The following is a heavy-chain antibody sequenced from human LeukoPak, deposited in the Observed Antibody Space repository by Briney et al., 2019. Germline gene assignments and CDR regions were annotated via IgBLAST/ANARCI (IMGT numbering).Heavy chain of an antibody. CDR3: ARRDRVVGSGSYSD. CDR1: GYSCTNYW. D-gene: IGHD3-10*01. Sequence: LGASLRISCKGSGYSCTNYWISWGRQMPGKGLEWMGRIDPSDSYTNYSPSFQGHVTISADKSISTSYLQWSSLKASDTAMYYCARRDRVVGSGSYSDWGQGTLVTVSS. V-gene: IGHV5-10-1*01. CDR2: IDPSDSYT. J-gene: IGHJ4*02.